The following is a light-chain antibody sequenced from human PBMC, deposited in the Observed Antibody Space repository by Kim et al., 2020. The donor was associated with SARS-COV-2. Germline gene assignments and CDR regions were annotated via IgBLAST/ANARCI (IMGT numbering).Light chain of an antibody. Sequence: NTVTFFCTRSSGSSASNYVQWYQQRPGSSPTTVIYEDNQTPSGVPVRFSGSIDSSSISASLTISGLKTEDEADYYCQSYDSSLWVFGGGTKLTVL. CDR1: SGSSASNY. V-gene: IGLV6-57*01. CDR3: QSYDSSLWV. J-gene: IGLJ3*02. CDR2: EDN.